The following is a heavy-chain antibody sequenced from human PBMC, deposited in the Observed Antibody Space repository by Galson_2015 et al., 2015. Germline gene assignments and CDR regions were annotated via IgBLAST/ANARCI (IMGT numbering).Heavy chain of an antibody. CDR2: INPNSNNR. J-gene: IGHJ4*02. CDR1: GYTFTSYD. CDR3: ARGYDY. V-gene: IGHV1-8*01. Sequence: SVKVSCRASGYTFTSYDINWVRQATGQGLGWMGWINPNSNNRGYAQKFQGRITMTRDTSISTVYMELSSLRSEDTAMYYCARGYDYWGQGTLVTVSS.